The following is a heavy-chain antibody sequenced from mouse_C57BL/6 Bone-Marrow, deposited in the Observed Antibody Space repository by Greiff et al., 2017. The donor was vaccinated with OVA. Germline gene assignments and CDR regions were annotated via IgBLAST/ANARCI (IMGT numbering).Heavy chain of an antibody. V-gene: IGHV1-18*01. CDR3: ARGGKGYFDV. CDR1: GYTFTDYN. D-gene: IGHD2-1*01. J-gene: IGHJ1*03. CDR2: INPNNGGT. Sequence: VQLQQSGPELVKPGASVKIPCKASGYTFTDYNMDWVKQSHGKSLEWIGDINPNNGGTIYNQKFKGKATLTVDKSSSTAYMELRRLTSEDTAVYDCARGGKGYFDVWGTGTTVTVSS.